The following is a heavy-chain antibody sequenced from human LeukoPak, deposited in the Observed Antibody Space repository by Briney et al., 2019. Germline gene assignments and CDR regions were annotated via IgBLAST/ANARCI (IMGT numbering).Heavy chain of an antibody. CDR1: GFSFRDFW. V-gene: IGHV3-7*01. CDR2: INQGGNLK. Sequence: GGSLRLSCAASGFSFRDFWMTWVRQAPGKGLEWVANINQGGNLKYYVDSVKGRFTISRDNSKNTLYLQMNSLRAEDTAVYYCARVYYYGSGSQGNDYWGQGTLVTVSS. CDR3: ARVYYYGSGSQGNDY. J-gene: IGHJ4*02. D-gene: IGHD3-10*01.